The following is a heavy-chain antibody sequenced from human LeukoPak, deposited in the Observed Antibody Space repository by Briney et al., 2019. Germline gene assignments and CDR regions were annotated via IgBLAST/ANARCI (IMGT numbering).Heavy chain of an antibody. Sequence: GGSLRLSCAASGFTFSSYGMHWVRQAPGKRLEWVAFIRYDGSNKYYADSVKGRFTISRDNSKNTLYLQMNSLRAEDTAVYYCAKSKGYSSSTFDYWGQGTLVTVSS. J-gene: IGHJ4*02. V-gene: IGHV3-30*02. D-gene: IGHD6-13*01. CDR3: AKSKGYSSSTFDY. CDR1: GFTFSSYG. CDR2: IRYDGSNK.